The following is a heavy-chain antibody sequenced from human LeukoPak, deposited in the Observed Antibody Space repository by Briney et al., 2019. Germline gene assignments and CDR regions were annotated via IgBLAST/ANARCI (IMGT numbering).Heavy chain of an antibody. Sequence: GGSLRLSCAASGFTFSSYAMSWVRQAPGKGLEWVANIKQDGSEKYYVDSVKGRFTISRDNAKNSLYLQMNSLRAEDTAVYYCASSPSSPSYCGGDCSPFDYWGQGTLVTVSS. CDR2: IKQDGSEK. CDR1: GFTFSSYA. V-gene: IGHV3-7*01. J-gene: IGHJ4*02. D-gene: IGHD2-21*02. CDR3: ASSPSSPSYCGGDCSPFDY.